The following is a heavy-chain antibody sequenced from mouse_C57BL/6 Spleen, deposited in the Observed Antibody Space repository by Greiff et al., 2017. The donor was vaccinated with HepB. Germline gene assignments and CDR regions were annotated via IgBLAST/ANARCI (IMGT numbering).Heavy chain of an antibody. CDR1: GYSITSGYY. CDR3: AMVSYYAMDY. Sequence: VQLKESGPGLVKPSQSLSLTCSVTGYSITSGYYWNWIRQFPGNKLEWMGYISYDGSNNYNPSLKNRISITRDTSKNQFFLKLNSVTTEDTATYYCAMVSYYAMDYWGQGTSVTVSS. V-gene: IGHV3-6*01. CDR2: ISYDGSN. J-gene: IGHJ4*01. D-gene: IGHD2-2*01.